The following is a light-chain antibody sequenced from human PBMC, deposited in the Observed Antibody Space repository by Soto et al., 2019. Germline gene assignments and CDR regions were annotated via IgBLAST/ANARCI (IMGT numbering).Light chain of an antibody. J-gene: IGKJ4*01. CDR1: QGISIW. Sequence: QMTQAPSSVSASVGVRVSFTRRGSQGISIWLAWYQQKPRKATKLLIYAASSLQSAVPSRFSGSGSGTDFTLTISSLQPEHFATNYCQQANSFPLTFAGGTKVDIK. V-gene: IGKV1-12*01. CDR3: QQANSFPLT. CDR2: AAS.